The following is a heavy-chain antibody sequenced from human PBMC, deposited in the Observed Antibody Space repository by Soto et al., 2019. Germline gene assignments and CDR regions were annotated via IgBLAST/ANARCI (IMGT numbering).Heavy chain of an antibody. D-gene: IGHD6-6*01. J-gene: IGHJ4*02. Sequence: GGSLRLSCAASGFTFSSYAMHWARQAPGKGLEWVTVISIRGGDEYYAESVRGRFTISRDDSKNPLYLQMDSLRVEDTAVYYCARGTIVARQHLDYWGQGTLVTVSS. V-gene: IGHV3-30*03. CDR2: ISIRGGDE. CDR3: ARGTIVARQHLDY. CDR1: GFTFSSYA.